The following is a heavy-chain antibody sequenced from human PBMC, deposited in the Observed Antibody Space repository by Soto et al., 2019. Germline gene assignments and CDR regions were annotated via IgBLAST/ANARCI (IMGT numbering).Heavy chain of an antibody. Sequence: QVQLQQWGAGLLKPSETLSLTCAVYGGSFSGYYWSWIRQPPGKGLEWIGGINHSGSTNNNPSLKSRVIISVDTSKTQFSLKLSSVTAADTAVYYCAREGPHAAYNWNYEKHNWFDPWGQGTLVTVSS. CDR3: AREGPHAAYNWNYEKHNWFDP. J-gene: IGHJ5*02. V-gene: IGHV4-34*01. CDR1: GGSFSGYY. D-gene: IGHD1-7*01. CDR2: INHSGST.